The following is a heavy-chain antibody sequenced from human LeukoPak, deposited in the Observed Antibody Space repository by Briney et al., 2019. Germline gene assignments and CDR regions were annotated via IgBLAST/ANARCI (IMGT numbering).Heavy chain of an antibody. CDR2: ISGSGGST. J-gene: IGHJ4*02. V-gene: IGHV3-23*01. Sequence: GGSLRLSCAASGFTFSSYAMSWVRQAPGKGLEWVSAISGSGGSTYYADSVKGRFTISRDNSKNTLYLQMNSLRAEDTAVYYCAYIVGATTWARRQVDYWGQGTLVTVSS. D-gene: IGHD1-26*01. CDR1: GFTFSSYA. CDR3: AYIVGATTWARRQVDY.